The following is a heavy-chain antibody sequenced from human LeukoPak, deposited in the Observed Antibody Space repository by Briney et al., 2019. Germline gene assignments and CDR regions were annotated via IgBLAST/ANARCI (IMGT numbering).Heavy chain of an antibody. V-gene: IGHV4-39*01. CDR3: ARHVGDGSFDY. Sequence: SETLSLTCTVSGGSISSSSYYCGCIRQPPGEGLGCIGSIYYSEITSYNPSLQSRVTISVDTSKNQFSLKLSSVTAADTAVHYCARHVGDGSFDYWGQGTLVTVSS. CDR2: IYYSEIT. D-gene: IGHD3-10*01. CDR1: GGSISSSSYY. J-gene: IGHJ4*02.